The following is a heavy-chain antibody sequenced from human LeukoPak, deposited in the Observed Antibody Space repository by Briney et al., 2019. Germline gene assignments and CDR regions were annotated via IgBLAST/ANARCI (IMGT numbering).Heavy chain of an antibody. J-gene: IGHJ4*02. D-gene: IGHD4-23*01. Sequence: PGGSLRLSCAASGFTLSSYWMSWVRQAPGKGLEWVANIKQDGSEINYVDSVEGRFTISRDNAKNSMLLQMNSLRAEDTAVYYCARADYGGNLFFDYWGQGALVTVSS. V-gene: IGHV3-7*04. CDR3: ARADYGGNLFFDY. CDR2: IKQDGSEI. CDR1: GFTLSSYW.